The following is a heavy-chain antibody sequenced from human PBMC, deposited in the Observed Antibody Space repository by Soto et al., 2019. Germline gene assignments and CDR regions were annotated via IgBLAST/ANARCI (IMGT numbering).Heavy chain of an antibody. Sequence: ASVKVSCKASGGTFSSYAISWVRQAPGQGLEWMGGIIPIFGTANYAQKFQGRVTITADESTSTAYMELSSLRSEDTAVYYCAKRATGTYFDYWGQGTLVTVSS. CDR2: IIPIFGTA. V-gene: IGHV1-69*13. J-gene: IGHJ4*02. CDR1: GGTFSSYA. CDR3: AKRATGTYFDY. D-gene: IGHD1-1*01.